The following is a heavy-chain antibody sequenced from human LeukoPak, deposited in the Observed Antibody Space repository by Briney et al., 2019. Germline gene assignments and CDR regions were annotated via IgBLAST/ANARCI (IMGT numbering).Heavy chain of an antibody. J-gene: IGHJ4*02. V-gene: IGHV3-64*01. CDR2: ISSNGGIT. CDR1: GFSFSNYA. Sequence: PGGSLRLSCAASGFSFSNYAMHWVRQAPGKGLEFVSSISSNGGITYYGNSMKGRFIISRDNSKNTLYLQMGILRAEDMAVYYCARQRRSGYANFDYWGQGTLVTVSS. D-gene: IGHD5-12*01. CDR3: ARQRRSGYANFDY.